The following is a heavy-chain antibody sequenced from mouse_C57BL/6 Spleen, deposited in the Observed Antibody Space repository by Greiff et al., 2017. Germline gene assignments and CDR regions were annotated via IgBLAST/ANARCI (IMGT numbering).Heavy chain of an antibody. CDR1: GFSFNTYA. Sequence: EVMLVESGGGLVQPKGSLKLSCAASGFSFNTYAMNWVRQAPGKGLEWVARIRSKSNNYATYYADSVKDRFTISRDDSESMLYLQMNNLKTEDTAMYYCVRHGDDYYYAMDYWGQGTSVTVSS. CDR2: IRSKSNNYAT. V-gene: IGHV10-1*01. CDR3: VRHGDDYYYAMDY. J-gene: IGHJ4*01. D-gene: IGHD2-4*01.